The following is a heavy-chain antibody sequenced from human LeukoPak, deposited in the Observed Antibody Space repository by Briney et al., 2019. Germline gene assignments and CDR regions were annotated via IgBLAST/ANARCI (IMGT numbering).Heavy chain of an antibody. J-gene: IGHJ4*02. Sequence: ASVKVSCKASGYTFTSYDINWVRQAAGQGLEWMGWTNPNSGDTGYVEKFQGRVTMTRDTSITTAYMELSSPRSEDTAVYYCTRSGFGGGVHFDYWGQGTPVTVSS. V-gene: IGHV1-8*01. CDR1: GYTFTSYD. D-gene: IGHD3-16*01. CDR2: TNPNSGDT. CDR3: TRSGFGGGVHFDY.